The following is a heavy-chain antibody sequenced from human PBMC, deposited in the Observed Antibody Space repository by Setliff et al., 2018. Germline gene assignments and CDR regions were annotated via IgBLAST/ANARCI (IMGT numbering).Heavy chain of an antibody. V-gene: IGHV4-61*09. CDR1: GDSISSRRNY. CDR2: IYTSWST. J-gene: IGHJ6*03. CDR3: ARGRRGVPYYYYYYMDV. Sequence: SETLSLTCTVSGDSISSRRNYWGWFRQPAGKELEWIGQIYTSWSTNCNPSLKSRVTISLDTSKNQFSLKLRSVIAADTALYYCARGRRGVPYYYYYYMDVWGKGTTVTVSS. D-gene: IGHD2-8*01.